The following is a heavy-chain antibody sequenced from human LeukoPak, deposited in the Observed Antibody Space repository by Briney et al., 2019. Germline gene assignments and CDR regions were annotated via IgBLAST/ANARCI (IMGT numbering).Heavy chain of an antibody. V-gene: IGHV3-11*06. CDR3: ARLLYGSGQGWFDP. CDR2: ISSSNSYT. CDR1: GFTFSDYY. J-gene: IGHJ5*02. Sequence: GGSLRLSCAASGFTFSDYYMSWIRQAPGKGLEWVSYISSSNSYTNYADSVKGRFTISRDNAKNSLYLQMNSLRAEDTAVYYCARLLYGSGQGWFDPWGQGTLVTVSS. D-gene: IGHD3-10*01.